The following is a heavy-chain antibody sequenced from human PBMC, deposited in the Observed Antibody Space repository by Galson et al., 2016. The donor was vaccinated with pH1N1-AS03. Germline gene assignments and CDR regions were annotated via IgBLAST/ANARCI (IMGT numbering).Heavy chain of an antibody. D-gene: IGHD1-7*01. CDR2: FIPIFGTT. Sequence: SVKVSCKASGGTFDTHPINWVRQAPGQGLEWKGGFIPIFGTTNYAPEYQGRVTFTTDDSTTTVYMELSNLRSEDTAVYYCARNSDSLGAFDVWGQGTLLSVSS. J-gene: IGHJ3*01. CDR3: ARNSDSLGAFDV. CDR1: GGTFDTHP. V-gene: IGHV1-69*05.